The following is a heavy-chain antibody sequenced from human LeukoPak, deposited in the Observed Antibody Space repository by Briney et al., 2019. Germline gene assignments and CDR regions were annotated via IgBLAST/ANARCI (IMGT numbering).Heavy chain of an antibody. D-gene: IGHD1-26*01. CDR3: ARDREWELPADAFDI. CDR2: IKQDGSEK. CDR1: GFTFSSYW. J-gene: IGHJ3*02. Sequence: PGGSLRLSCAASGFTFSSYWMSWVRQAPGKGLEWVANIKQDGSEKYYVDSVKGRFTISRDNAKNSLYLQMNSLRAEDTAVYCCARDREWELPADAFDIWGQGTMVTVSP. V-gene: IGHV3-7*01.